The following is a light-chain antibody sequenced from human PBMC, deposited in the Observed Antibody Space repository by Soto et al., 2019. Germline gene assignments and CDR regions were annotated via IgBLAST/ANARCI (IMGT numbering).Light chain of an antibody. J-gene: IGKJ4*01. CDR3: QQHGTSPLT. CDR2: AAS. V-gene: IGKV3-15*01. Sequence: EIVMTQSPATLSVSPGDRATLSCRASESVTSSLAWYQQKPGQPPRLLIYAASTRATDVPARFSGGGSETEFTLTISRLESDDFAVYYCQQHGTSPLTFGGGTKVEMK. CDR1: ESVTSS.